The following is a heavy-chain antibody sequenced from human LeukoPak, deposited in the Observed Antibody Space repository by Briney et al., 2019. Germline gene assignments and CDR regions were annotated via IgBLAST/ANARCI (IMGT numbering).Heavy chain of an antibody. J-gene: IGHJ6*04. CDR2: IIPLFGTA. CDR1: GGTFSSYA. CDR3: ARATPLMITFGGVIVSGTSYYYYGMDV. D-gene: IGHD3-16*02. Sequence: ASVTVSCTASGGTFSSYAISWVRQAPGQELERMGGIIPLFGTANYAQKFQGRVTITADKSTSTAYMELSSLRSEDTAVYYCARATPLMITFGGVIVSGTSYYYYGMDVWGKGTTVTVSS. V-gene: IGHV1-69*06.